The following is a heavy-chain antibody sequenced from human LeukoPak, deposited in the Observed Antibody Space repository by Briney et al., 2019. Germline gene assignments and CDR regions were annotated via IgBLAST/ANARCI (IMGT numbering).Heavy chain of an antibody. CDR3: ARAAPYYYDSSGYSAFDS. CDR2: ISSTSSTI. J-gene: IGHJ3*02. CDR1: GFTFRSYS. D-gene: IGHD3-22*01. V-gene: IGHV3-48*02. Sequence: PGGSLRLSCAASGFTFRSYSMHWVRQAPGKGLEWVSYISSTSSTIYYADSVKGQFTISRDNAKNSLYLQMNSLRDEDTAVYYCARAAPYYYDSSGYSAFDSWGQGTMVTVSA.